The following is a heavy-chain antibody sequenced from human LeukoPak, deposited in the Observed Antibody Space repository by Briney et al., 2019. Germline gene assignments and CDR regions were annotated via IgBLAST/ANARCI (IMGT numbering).Heavy chain of an antibody. CDR1: GFTFSSYS. V-gene: IGHV3-48*02. J-gene: IGHJ4*02. D-gene: IGHD5-12*01. Sequence: PGRSLRLSCAASGFTFSSYSMNWVRQAPGKGLEWVSYIGSSSSTIYHADSVKGRFTISRDNAKNSLYLQMTSLRNEDTAVYYCARDVGYDLGYWGQGTLVTVSS. CDR2: IGSSSSTI. CDR3: ARDVGYDLGY.